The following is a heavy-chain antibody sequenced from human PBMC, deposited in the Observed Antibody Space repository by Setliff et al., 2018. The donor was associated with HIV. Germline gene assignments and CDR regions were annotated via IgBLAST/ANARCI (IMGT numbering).Heavy chain of an antibody. J-gene: IGHJ4*02. CDR1: GGSISSYY. Sequence: LSLTCTVSGGSISSYYWSWIRQSPGKGLEWIGYIYYRGSTNYNPSLKSRVTISVDTSKNQFSLKLSSVTAADTAVYYCARSYCGGDCYPDYWGQGTLVTVSS. D-gene: IGHD2-21*02. CDR3: ARSYCGGDCYPDY. V-gene: IGHV4-59*01. CDR2: IYYRGST.